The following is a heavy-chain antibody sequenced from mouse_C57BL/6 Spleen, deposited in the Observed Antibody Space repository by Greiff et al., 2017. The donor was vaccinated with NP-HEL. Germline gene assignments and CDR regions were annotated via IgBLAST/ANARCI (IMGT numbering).Heavy chain of an antibody. J-gene: IGHJ2*01. Sequence: VQLQQPGAELVRPGSSVKLSCKASGYTFTSYWMDWVKQRPGQGLEWIGNIYPSDSETHYNQKFKDKATLTVDKSSSTAYMQLSSLTSEDSAVYYCARWGWLLRGDYWGQGTTLTVSS. CDR3: ARWGWLLRGDY. D-gene: IGHD2-3*01. V-gene: IGHV1-61*01. CDR2: IYPSDSET. CDR1: GYTFTSYW.